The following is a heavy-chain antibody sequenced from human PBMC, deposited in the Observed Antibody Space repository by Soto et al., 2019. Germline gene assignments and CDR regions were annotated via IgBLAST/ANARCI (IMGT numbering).Heavy chain of an antibody. CDR3: ARRRYCGADCYSKFYYGMDV. D-gene: IGHD2-21*02. Sequence: QVQLVHSGAAVRKPGSSVKVSCKASGSTFSSYTVNWVRQAPGQGLEWIGRIIPILGITNYARRFQGRVTITADRSTNTAYMELTSLTSEDTAVYYCARRRYCGADCYSKFYYGMDVWGQGTTVTVSS. CDR2: IIPILGIT. V-gene: IGHV1-69*02. CDR1: GSTFSSYT. J-gene: IGHJ6*02.